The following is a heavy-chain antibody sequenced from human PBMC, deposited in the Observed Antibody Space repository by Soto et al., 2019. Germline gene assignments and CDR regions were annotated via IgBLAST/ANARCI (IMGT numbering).Heavy chain of an antibody. Sequence: EVQLVESGGGLVQPGGSLRLSCAGSGFTFSNYWMHWVRQAPGKGLEWVSRIDHDGPTDYADSVRGRFTIPRDNAENTLYLQMNGLRPEDTAVYYCVRDSHGDYWGQGTLVTVSS. J-gene: IGHJ4*02. CDR3: VRDSHGDY. CDR1: GFTFSNYW. CDR2: IDHDGPT. V-gene: IGHV3-74*01.